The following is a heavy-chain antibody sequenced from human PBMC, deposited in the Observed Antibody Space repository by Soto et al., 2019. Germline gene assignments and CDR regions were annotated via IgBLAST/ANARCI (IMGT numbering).Heavy chain of an antibody. J-gene: IGHJ3*01. CDR1: GGSFSGYY. CDR3: ARISHDSSPS. CDR2: INHSGST. Sequence: PSDTLSLTCAVYGGSFSGYYWSWIRQPPGKGLEWIGEINHSGSTNYNPSLKSRVTISVDTSKNQFSLHLNSVTPEDTAVYYCARISHDSSPSWGQGKMVTGSS. V-gene: IGHV4-34*01. D-gene: IGHD3-22*01.